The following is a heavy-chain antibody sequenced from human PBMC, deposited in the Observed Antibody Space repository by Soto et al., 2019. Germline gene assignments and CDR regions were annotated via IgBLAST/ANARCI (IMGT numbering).Heavy chain of an antibody. CDR2: ISYDGSNK. J-gene: IGHJ4*02. CDR3: AKDLEAVVTPYFDY. CDR1: GFTFSSYG. Sequence: QVQLVESGGGVVQPGRSLRLSCAASGFTFSSYGMHWVRQAPGKELEWVAVISYDGSNKYYADSVKGRFTISRDNSKNTLYLQMNSLRAEDTAVYYFAKDLEAVVTPYFDYWGQATLVTVSS. D-gene: IGHD2-21*02. V-gene: IGHV3-30*18.